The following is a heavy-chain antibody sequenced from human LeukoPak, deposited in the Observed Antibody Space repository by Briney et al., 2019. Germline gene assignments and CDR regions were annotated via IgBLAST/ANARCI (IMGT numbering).Heavy chain of an antibody. Sequence: GGSLRLSCAASGFTFSSYAMSWVRQAPGKGLEWVAVIWYDGSNKYYADSVKGRFTISRDNSKNTLYLQMNSLRAEDTAVYYCARGLYYFDYWGQGTLVTVSS. CDR3: ARGLYYFDY. J-gene: IGHJ4*02. V-gene: IGHV3-33*08. CDR1: GFTFSSYA. CDR2: IWYDGSNK.